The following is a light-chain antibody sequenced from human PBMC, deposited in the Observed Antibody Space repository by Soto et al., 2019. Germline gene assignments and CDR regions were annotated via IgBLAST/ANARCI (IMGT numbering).Light chain of an antibody. V-gene: IGLV1-51*01. CDR2: DNY. J-gene: IGLJ1*01. CDR1: NSNVGNDY. Sequence: QSVLTQPPSVSAAPGQRISISCSGSNSNVGNDYVAWFQHLPGTAPKLLIYDNYKRPSGIPDRFSGSKSGTSATLVITGLQTGDEADYYCGTWDRSLSGFVFGSGTKLTVL. CDR3: GTWDRSLSGFV.